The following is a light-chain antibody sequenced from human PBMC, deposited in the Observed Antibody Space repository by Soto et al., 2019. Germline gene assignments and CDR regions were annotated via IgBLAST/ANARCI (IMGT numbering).Light chain of an antibody. CDR1: SSDVGGYNY. Sequence: QSALTQPRSVSGSPGQSVTISCTGTSSDVGGYNYVSWYQQYPGKAPKLIIYDVSKRPSGVPYRFSGSKSGNTASLTISGRQAEDEADYYCCSYAGSYTLWVFGGGTKLTVL. CDR3: CSYAGSYTLWV. J-gene: IGLJ3*02. CDR2: DVS. V-gene: IGLV2-11*01.